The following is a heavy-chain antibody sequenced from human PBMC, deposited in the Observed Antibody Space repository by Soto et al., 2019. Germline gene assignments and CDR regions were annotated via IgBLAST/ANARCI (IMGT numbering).Heavy chain of an antibody. D-gene: IGHD6-6*01. CDR2: IYWDDDK. CDR3: ARRLEQSGSSWDSGAFDI. J-gene: IGHJ3*02. CDR1: GFSLTTSGVG. V-gene: IGHV2-5*05. Sequence: QITLQESGPALVRPTETLMLTCTYSGFSLTTSGVGVGWVRQPPGKALEWLAVIYWDDDKRYAPSLRGRLTITKATSKNQVVLGRTHMLPMDTGTYYCARRLEQSGSSWDSGAFDIWGQGTVVAVS.